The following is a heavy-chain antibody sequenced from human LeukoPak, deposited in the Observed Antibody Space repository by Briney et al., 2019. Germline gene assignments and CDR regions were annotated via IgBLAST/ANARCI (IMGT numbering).Heavy chain of an antibody. CDR3: VRGSGGNGYGYWGDS. CDR2: IWSHGNEI. Sequence: GGSLRLSCAASGFTFSNFGMHWVCKAPGRGLEWVAVIWSHGNEIHYVDSVKGRFTISRDNFRNTLYLQMNSLRAEDSAVYYCVRGSGGNGYGYWGDSWGQGTLVIVSS. CDR1: GFTFSNFG. V-gene: IGHV3-33*01. D-gene: IGHD5-12*01. J-gene: IGHJ4*02.